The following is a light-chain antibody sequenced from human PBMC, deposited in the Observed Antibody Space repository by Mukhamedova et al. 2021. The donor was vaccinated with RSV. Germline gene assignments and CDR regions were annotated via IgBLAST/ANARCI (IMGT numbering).Light chain of an antibody. Sequence: DVGGYNYVSWYQQHPGKAPKLMIYDVSKRPSGVPDRFSGSKSGNTASLTISGLQAEDEADYYCSSYTSSSTLAVFGGGTKLTVL. J-gene: IGLJ2*01. CDR1: DVGGYNY. CDR3: SSYTSSSTLAV. V-gene: IGLV2-14*04. CDR2: DVS.